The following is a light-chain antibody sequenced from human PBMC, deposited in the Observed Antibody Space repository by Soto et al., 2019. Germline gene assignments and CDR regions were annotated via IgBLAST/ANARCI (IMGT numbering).Light chain of an antibody. Sequence: QSLLTQPPSVSGAPGQRGTISCTGSSSNIGAAYDVQWYQQLPGTVPKLLIYGNSNRPSGVPDRFSGSKSGTSASLAITGLQAEDEADYYCQSYDSSLSVWVFGGGTKLTVL. CDR3: QSYDSSLSVWV. J-gene: IGLJ2*01. V-gene: IGLV1-40*01. CDR2: GNS. CDR1: SSNIGAAYD.